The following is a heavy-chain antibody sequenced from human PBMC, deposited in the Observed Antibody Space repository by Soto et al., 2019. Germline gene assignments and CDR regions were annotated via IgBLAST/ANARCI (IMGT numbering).Heavy chain of an antibody. V-gene: IGHV4-34*01. Sequence: SETLSLTCAVYGGSFSGYYWSWIRQPPGKGLEWIGEINHSGSTNYNPSLKSRVTISVDTSKNQFSLKLSSVTAADTAVYYCASPFDRCSGGSCYLSSWFDPWGQGTLVTVSS. D-gene: IGHD2-15*01. CDR3: ASPFDRCSGGSCYLSSWFDP. J-gene: IGHJ5*02. CDR1: GGSFSGYY. CDR2: INHSGST.